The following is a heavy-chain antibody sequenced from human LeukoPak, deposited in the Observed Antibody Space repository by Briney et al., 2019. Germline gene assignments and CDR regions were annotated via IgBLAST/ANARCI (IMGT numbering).Heavy chain of an antibody. CDR3: ARLQWLAFYFDY. CDR1: GGSISSYY. J-gene: IGHJ4*02. Sequence: SETLSLTCTVSGGSISSYYWSWIRQPAGKGPEWIGRIYTSGSTNYNPSLKSRVTISVDTSKNQFSLKLSSVTAADTAVYYCARLQWLAFYFDYWGQGTLVTVSS. D-gene: IGHD6-19*01. V-gene: IGHV4-4*07. CDR2: IYTSGST.